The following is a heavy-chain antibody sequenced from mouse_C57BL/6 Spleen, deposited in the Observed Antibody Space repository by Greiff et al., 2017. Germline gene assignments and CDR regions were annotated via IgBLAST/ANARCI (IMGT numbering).Heavy chain of an antibody. CDR3: ARPTNWEGAMDY. Sequence: EVKLVESGGGLVKPGGSLKLSCAASGFTFSDYGMHWVRQAPEKGLEWVAYISSGSSTIYYADKVKGRFTISRDNAKNTLFLQMTSLRSEDAAMYYCARPTNWEGAMDYWGQGTSVTVSS. D-gene: IGHD4-1*01. CDR2: ISSGSSTI. J-gene: IGHJ4*01. CDR1: GFTFSDYG. V-gene: IGHV5-17*01.